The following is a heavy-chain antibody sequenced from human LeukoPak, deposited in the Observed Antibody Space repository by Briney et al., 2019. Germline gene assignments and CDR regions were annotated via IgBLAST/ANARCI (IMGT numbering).Heavy chain of an antibody. CDR2: IKQDGSEK. CDR1: GFTFSSYW. J-gene: IGHJ4*02. CDR3: ARDSSGWYGHPKNEDY. Sequence: GGSLRLSCAASGFTFSSYWMSWVRQAPGKGLEWVANIKQDGSEKYYVDSVKGRFTISRDNAKNSLYLQMNSLRAEVTAVYYCARDSSGWYGHPKNEDYWGQGTLVTVSS. V-gene: IGHV3-7*01. D-gene: IGHD6-19*01.